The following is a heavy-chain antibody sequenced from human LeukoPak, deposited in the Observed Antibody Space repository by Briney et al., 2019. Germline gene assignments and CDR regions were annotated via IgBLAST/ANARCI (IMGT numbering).Heavy chain of an antibody. CDR1: GGSISSGDYY. CDR3: ARLSGGYSLSYYYGMDV. J-gene: IGHJ6*02. CDR2: IYYSGSA. D-gene: IGHD4-23*01. Sequence: MPSQTLSLTCTVSGGSISSGDYYWSWIRQPPGKGLEWIGYIYYSGSAYYNPSLESPVTLSVDTSKNQFSLKLSSVTAADTAVYYCARLSGGYSLSYYYGMDVWGQGTTVTVSS. V-gene: IGHV4-30-4*01.